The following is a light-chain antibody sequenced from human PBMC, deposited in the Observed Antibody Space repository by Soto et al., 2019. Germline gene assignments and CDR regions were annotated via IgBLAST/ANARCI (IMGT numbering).Light chain of an antibody. CDR1: ESVKTS. Sequence: DTQMTQSPSTLSASSGDRVNITCRASESVKTSLAWYQHKPGKAPKFLIYGASSMDSGIPARFSGSGSGTEFTLTISSLQSDDFAAYYCQQYNNWPRTFGQGTKVDIK. V-gene: IGKV1-5*01. J-gene: IGKJ1*01. CDR2: GAS. CDR3: QQYNNWPRT.